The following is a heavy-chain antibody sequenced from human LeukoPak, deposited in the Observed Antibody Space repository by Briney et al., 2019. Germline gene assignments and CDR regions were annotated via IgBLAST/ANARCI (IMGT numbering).Heavy chain of an antibody. CDR2: IFTRGST. Sequence: PSETLSLTCTVSGGSITNTYWSWFRQPAGKGLEWVGRIFTRGSTNYNPSLKSRLTMSVDTSKNQFSLKLSSVTAADTAVYYCARGEHCSNGVCHGFDLWGQGTMVTVSS. CDR3: ARGEHCSNGVCHGFDL. CDR1: GGSITNTY. D-gene: IGHD2-8*01. J-gene: IGHJ3*01. V-gene: IGHV4-4*07.